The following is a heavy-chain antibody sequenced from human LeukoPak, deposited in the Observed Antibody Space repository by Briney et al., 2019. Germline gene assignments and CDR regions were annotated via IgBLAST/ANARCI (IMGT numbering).Heavy chain of an antibody. Sequence: ASVKVSRKASGYTFTSYGISWVRQAPGQGLEGMGWISAYNGNTNYAQKLQGRVTMTTDTSTSTAYMELRSLRSDDTAVYYCARAGQYYDSSGYYYYYGMDVWGQGTTVTVSS. CDR1: GYTFTSYG. CDR2: ISAYNGNT. CDR3: ARAGQYYDSSGYYYYYGMDV. D-gene: IGHD3-22*01. V-gene: IGHV1-18*01. J-gene: IGHJ6*02.